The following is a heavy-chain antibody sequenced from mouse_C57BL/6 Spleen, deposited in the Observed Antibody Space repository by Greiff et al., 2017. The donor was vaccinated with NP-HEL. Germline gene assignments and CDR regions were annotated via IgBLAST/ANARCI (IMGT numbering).Heavy chain of an antibody. CDR2: INPNSGST. D-gene: IGHD2-2*01. CDR1: GYTFTSYW. V-gene: IGHV1-64*01. Sequence: QVQLKQPGAELVKPGASVKLSCKASGYTFTSYWMHWVKQRPGQGLEWIGMINPNSGSTNYNEKFKSKATLTVYKSSSTAYMQLSSLTSEDSAFYYCARFGYDGADYWGQGTPLTVSS. J-gene: IGHJ2*01. CDR3: ARFGYDGADY.